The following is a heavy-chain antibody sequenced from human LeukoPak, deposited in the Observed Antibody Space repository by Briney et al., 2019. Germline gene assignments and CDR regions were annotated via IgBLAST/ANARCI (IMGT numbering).Heavy chain of an antibody. Sequence: GGSLRLSCAASGLTVSRNYMTWVRQTPGKGLEWVANIKLDGSEDYYVDSVKGRFTISRDNAKNSLYLQMNSLRAEDTAVYYCARAYYDSSGYYYVYFDYWGQGTLVTVSS. CDR1: GLTVSRNY. J-gene: IGHJ4*02. D-gene: IGHD3-22*01. V-gene: IGHV3-7*01. CDR2: IKLDGSED. CDR3: ARAYYDSSGYYYVYFDY.